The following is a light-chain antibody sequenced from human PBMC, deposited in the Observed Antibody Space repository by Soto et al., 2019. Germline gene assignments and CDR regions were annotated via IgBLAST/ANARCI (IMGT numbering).Light chain of an antibody. J-gene: IGKJ2*01. V-gene: IGKV4-1*01. Sequence: DIVMTQSPDSLAVSLGERATINCKSSQSVLYSSNNKNYLAWYQQRPGQPPKLLIYWASTPESVVPDRFSGSGSGTDFTLAITSLQAEDVAVYYCQQYYSTPPTFGQGTKLEIK. CDR3: QQYYSTPPT. CDR1: QSVLYSSNNKNY. CDR2: WAS.